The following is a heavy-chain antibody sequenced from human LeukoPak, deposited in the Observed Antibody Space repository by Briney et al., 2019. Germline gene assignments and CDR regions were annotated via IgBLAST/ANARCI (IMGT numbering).Heavy chain of an antibody. V-gene: IGHV3-33*01. CDR3: ARGGWGVFYDSSGYDFDY. D-gene: IGHD3-22*01. CDR1: GFTFSSYG. CDR2: IWYDGSNT. J-gene: IGHJ4*02. Sequence: GRSLRLSCAASGFTFSSYGMHWVRQAPGKGLEWVAVIWYDGSNTYYADSVKGRFTISRDNSKNTLYLQMNSLRAEDTAVYYCARGGWGVFYDSSGYDFDYWGQGTLVTVSS.